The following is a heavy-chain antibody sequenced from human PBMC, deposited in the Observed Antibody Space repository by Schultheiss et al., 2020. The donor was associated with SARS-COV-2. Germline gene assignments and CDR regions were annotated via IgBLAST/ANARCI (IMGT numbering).Heavy chain of an antibody. D-gene: IGHD3-22*01. Sequence: SETLSLTCTVSGGSISSGSYYWSWIRQPAGKGLEWIGRIYYSGSTNYNPSLKSRVTISVDTSKNQFSLKLSSVTAADTAVYYCARDSGYGVWFDPWGQGTLVTVSS. CDR2: IYYSGST. V-gene: IGHV4-61*02. CDR3: ARDSGYGVWFDP. J-gene: IGHJ5*02. CDR1: GGSISSGSYY.